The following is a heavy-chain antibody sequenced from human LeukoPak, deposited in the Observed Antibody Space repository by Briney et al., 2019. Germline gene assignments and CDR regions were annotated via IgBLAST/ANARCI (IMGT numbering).Heavy chain of an antibody. CDR3: AKSYYGDYVSYFQH. Sequence: GGSLRLSFAGSGFTFSIHGMNWGRQAPRGRREWVSTISGTGGSTYYADSVKGRFTISRDNSKNTLYLQMNSLRAEDTAVYYCAKSYYGDYVSYFQHWGQGTLVTVSS. D-gene: IGHD4-17*01. CDR1: GFTFSIHG. V-gene: IGHV3-23*01. CDR2: ISGTGGST. J-gene: IGHJ1*01.